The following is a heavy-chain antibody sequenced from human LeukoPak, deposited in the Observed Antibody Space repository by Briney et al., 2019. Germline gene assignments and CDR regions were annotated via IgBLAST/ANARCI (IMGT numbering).Heavy chain of an antibody. CDR2: IYYSGST. Sequence: PSETLSLTCTVSGGSTSSSSYYWGWIRQPPGKGLEWIGSIYYSGSTYYNPSLKSRVTISVDTSKNQFSLKLSSVTAADTAVCYCARVSGYMQGPYYFDYWGQGTLVTVSS. CDR1: GGSTSSSSYY. D-gene: IGHD5-12*01. J-gene: IGHJ4*02. CDR3: ARVSGYMQGPYYFDY. V-gene: IGHV4-39*07.